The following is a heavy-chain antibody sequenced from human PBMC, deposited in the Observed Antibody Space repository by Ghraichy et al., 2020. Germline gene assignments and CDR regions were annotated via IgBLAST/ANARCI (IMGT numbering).Heavy chain of an antibody. D-gene: IGHD2-15*01. Sequence: ASVKVSCKASGYTFTNYGISWVRQAPGQGLEWMGWISGYNGKTDYAQKVQGRVTVTTDTSTNTAYMELRSLRSDDTAVYYCAREGFCSGSSCFLQHLQPRAQFSNYYGMDVWGQGTPVTVSS. V-gene: IGHV1-18*04. CDR2: ISGYNGKT. CDR1: GYTFTNYG. J-gene: IGHJ6*02. CDR3: AREGFCSGSSCFLQHLQPRAQFSNYYGMDV.